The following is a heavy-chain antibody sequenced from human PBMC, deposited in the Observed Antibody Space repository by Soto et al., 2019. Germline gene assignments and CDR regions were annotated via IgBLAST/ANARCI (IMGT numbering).Heavy chain of an antibody. V-gene: IGHV1-18*01. CDR3: ARESSYDILTFYILPLYYFYGMDV. CDR1: GYTFTSYG. Sequence: QVQLVQSGAEVKKPGASVKVSCKASGYTFTSYGISWVRQAPGQGLEWMGWISAYNGNTNYAQKLQGRVTMTTDTSTSTAYMELRSLRSDDTAVYYCARESSYDILTFYILPLYYFYGMDVWGQGTTVTVSS. CDR2: ISAYNGNT. D-gene: IGHD3-9*01. J-gene: IGHJ6*02.